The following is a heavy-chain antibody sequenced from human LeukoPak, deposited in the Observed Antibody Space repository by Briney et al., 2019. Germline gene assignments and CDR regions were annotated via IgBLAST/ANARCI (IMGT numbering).Heavy chain of an antibody. J-gene: IGHJ4*02. CDR1: GGSISSYY. D-gene: IGHD5-12*01. Sequence: GSLRLSCTVSGGSISSYYWSWIRQPPGKGLEWIGYIYYSGSTNYNPSLKSRVTISVDTSKNQFSLQLNSVTPEDTAVYYCARVTSGYKSSFDYWGQGILVTVSS. CDR3: ARVTSGYKSSFDY. V-gene: IGHV4-59*01. CDR2: IYYSGST.